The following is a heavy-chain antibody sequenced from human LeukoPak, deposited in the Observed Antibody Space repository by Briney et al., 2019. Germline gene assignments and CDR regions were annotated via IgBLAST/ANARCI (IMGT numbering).Heavy chain of an antibody. CDR1: GLTFSNAW. CDR2: LKSNPDGGTT. CDR3: ATDRLFFQH. J-gene: IGHJ1*01. D-gene: IGHD2-15*01. Sequence: GGSLRLSCVASGLTFSNAWMSWVRQAPGKGLEWVGRLKSNPDGGTTDYAAPVKGRFTISRDDSKNTLYLQMNSLKTEDTAVYYCATDRLFFQHWGQGTLVTVSS. V-gene: IGHV3-15*01.